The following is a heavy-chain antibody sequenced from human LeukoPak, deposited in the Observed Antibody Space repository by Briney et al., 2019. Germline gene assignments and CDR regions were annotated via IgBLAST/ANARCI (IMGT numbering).Heavy chain of an antibody. V-gene: IGHV4-59*01. D-gene: IGHD6-13*01. CDR2: IYYSGST. CDR3: ARSPLLKRYSSSYLDY. CDR1: GGSISSYY. Sequence: SETLSLTCTVSGGSISSYYWSWMRQPPGKGLEWIGYIYYSGSTNYNPSLKSRVTISVDTSKNQFSLKLSSVTAADTAVYYCARSPLLKRYSSSYLDYWGQGTLVTVSS. J-gene: IGHJ4*02.